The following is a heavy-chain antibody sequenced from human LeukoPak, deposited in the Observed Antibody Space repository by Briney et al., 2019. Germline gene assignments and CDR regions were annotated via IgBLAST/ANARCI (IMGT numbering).Heavy chain of an antibody. V-gene: IGHV1-3*01. J-gene: IGHJ4*02. D-gene: IGHD4-17*01. CDR2: INAGNGNT. CDR3: AREDYGDYPPYFDY. CDR1: GYTFTSYA. Sequence: ASVKVSCKASGYTFTSYAMHWVRQAPGQGLEWMGWINAGNGNTKYSQKFQGRVTITRDTSASTAYMELSSLRSEDTAVYYCAREDYGDYPPYFDYWGQGTLVTVSS.